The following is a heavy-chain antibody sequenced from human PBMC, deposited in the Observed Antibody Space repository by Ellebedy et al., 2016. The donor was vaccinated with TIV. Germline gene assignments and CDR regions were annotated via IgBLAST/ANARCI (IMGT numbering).Heavy chain of an antibody. J-gene: IGHJ4*02. Sequence: ASVKVSCKASGYTFTSYFMYWVRQAPGQGLEWMGIINPSGGDTNYAQRFQGRVTMTRDTSTRTVYMELSSLRSEDTAVYYCARGDKYYYESSGYYYTYWGQGTLVAVSS. CDR2: INPSGGDT. CDR1: GYTFTSYF. V-gene: IGHV1-46*01. CDR3: ARGDKYYYESSGYYYTY. D-gene: IGHD3-22*01.